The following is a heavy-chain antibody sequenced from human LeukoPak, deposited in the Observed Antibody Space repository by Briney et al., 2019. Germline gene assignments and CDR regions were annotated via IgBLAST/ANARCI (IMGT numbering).Heavy chain of an antibody. J-gene: IGHJ4*02. CDR2: IYYTGST. CDR3: ARARKQLYGSGRYY. Sequence: SQTLSLTCTVSGGSISSGDYYWSWIRQPPGKGLEWLVYIYYTGSTYYNPSLESRVTISVDTSKNQFSLKLTSVTAADTAVYYCARARKQLYGSGRYYWGQGTLVTVSS. V-gene: IGHV4-30-4*01. CDR1: GGSISSGDYY. D-gene: IGHD3-10*01.